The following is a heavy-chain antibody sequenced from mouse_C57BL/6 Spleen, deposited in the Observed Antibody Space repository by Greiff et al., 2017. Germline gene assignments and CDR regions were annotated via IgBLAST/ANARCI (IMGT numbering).Heavy chain of an antibody. CDR1: GFTFTDYG. CDR3: TLHSY. Sequence: EVHLVESGGGLVKPGGSLKLSCAASGFTFTDYGMHWVRQAPEKGLEWVAYISSASSTIYYAETVKGRFTISRDTSKNTLCLKMTSLRAEDTAMYYSTLHSYWGQGTTLTVSS. D-gene: IGHD2-1*01. V-gene: IGHV5-17*01. CDR2: ISSASSTI. J-gene: IGHJ2*01.